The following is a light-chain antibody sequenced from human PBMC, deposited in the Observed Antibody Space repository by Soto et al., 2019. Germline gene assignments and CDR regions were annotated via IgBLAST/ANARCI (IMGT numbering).Light chain of an antibody. V-gene: IGKV3-20*01. CDR1: QSVSSSY. CDR2: GAS. J-gene: IGKJ4*02. Sequence: EIVLTQSPGTLSLSPGEIATLSCSASQSVSSSYLAWYQQKPGQAPRLLIYGASSRATCIPDRFSGSGSGTNFTLTISRLEPDDFALYYCQHYGSSPTFGGGTKVDIK. CDR3: QHYGSSPT.